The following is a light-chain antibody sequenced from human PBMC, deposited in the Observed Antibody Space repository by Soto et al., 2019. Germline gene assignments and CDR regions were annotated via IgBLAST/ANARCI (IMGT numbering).Light chain of an antibody. CDR3: QTWSTDIRV. CDR2: VNSDDSH. CDR1: SGHNSYA. Sequence: QSVLTQSPSASASLGASVKLTCTLSSGHNSYAIAWHQQQPEKGPRYLMKVNSDDSHSKGDGIPDRFSGSSSGAERYLTISSLQSEDEADYYCQTWSTDIRVFGGGTKVTVL. V-gene: IGLV4-69*01. J-gene: IGLJ3*02.